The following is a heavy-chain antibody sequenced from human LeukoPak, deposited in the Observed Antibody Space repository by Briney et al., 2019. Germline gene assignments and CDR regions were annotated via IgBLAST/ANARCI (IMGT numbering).Heavy chain of an antibody. D-gene: IGHD4-17*01. Sequence: PGGSLRLSCAASGFTLSDYYMSWVRQAPGKGLEWVSVIYSGGSTYYADSVKGRFTISRDNSKNTLYLQLNSLSGEDTAVYYCASQTTVKYYFDYWGQGTLVTVSS. V-gene: IGHV3-53*01. J-gene: IGHJ4*02. CDR2: IYSGGST. CDR3: ASQTTVKYYFDY. CDR1: GFTLSDYY.